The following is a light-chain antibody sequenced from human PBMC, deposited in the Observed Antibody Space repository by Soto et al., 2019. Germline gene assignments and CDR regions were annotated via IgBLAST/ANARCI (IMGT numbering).Light chain of an antibody. CDR1: QSVSSSY. CDR2: GTS. Sequence: EIVLTQSPGTLPLSPGERATLSCRASQSVSSSYLAWYQQKPGQAPRLLIYGTSNRATGIPARFSGSGSGTDFTLTISSLEPEDFAVYYCQQHSSWPLTFGGGTKVDI. V-gene: IGKV3D-20*02. CDR3: QQHSSWPLT. J-gene: IGKJ4*01.